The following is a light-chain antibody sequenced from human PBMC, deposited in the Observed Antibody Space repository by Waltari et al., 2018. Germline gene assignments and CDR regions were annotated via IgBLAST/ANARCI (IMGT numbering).Light chain of an antibody. CDR2: SNS. CDR1: RSNIGTRD. Sequence: QSVLTQPPSVSGAPGQRVTISCTGSRSNIGTRDVHWYQQLPGTAPKLLIYSNSNRPSGVPDRFSGSKSGTSASLAITGLQAEDEADYYCQSYDSSLSGSVFGGGTKLTVL. CDR3: QSYDSSLSGSV. J-gene: IGLJ3*02. V-gene: IGLV1-40*01.